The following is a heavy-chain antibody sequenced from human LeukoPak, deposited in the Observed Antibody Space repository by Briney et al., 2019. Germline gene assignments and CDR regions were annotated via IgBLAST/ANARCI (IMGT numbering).Heavy chain of an antibody. V-gene: IGHV1-2*06. D-gene: IGHD3/OR15-3a*01. CDR3: ARVGVDLWFDP. CDR1: GYTFTGYY. CDR2: INPNSGGT. J-gene: IGHJ5*02. Sequence: ASVKVSCKASGYTFTGYYIHWLRQAPGQGLELMGRINPNSGGTNYAQKFQGRVTMTRDTSISTAYMELSRLKSDDSAVYYCARVGVDLWFDPWGQGTLVTVSS.